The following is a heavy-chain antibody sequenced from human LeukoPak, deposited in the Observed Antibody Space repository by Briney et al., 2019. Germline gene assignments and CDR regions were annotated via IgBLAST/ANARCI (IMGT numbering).Heavy chain of an antibody. CDR3: ARASRPGGDSSGYDFDQ. Sequence: SETLSLTCTVSGGSITIYYWSWIRQPAGKGLEWIGRIYTSGSTNYNPSLKSRVTMSVDTSKNQFSLRLSSVTAADTALYYCARASRPGGDSSGYDFDQWGQGTLVTVSS. D-gene: IGHD3-22*01. CDR2: IYTSGST. V-gene: IGHV4-4*07. J-gene: IGHJ4*02. CDR1: GGSITIYY.